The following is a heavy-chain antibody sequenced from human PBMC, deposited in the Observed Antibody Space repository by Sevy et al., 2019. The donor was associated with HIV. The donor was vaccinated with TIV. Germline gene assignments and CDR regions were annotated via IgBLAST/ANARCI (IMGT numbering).Heavy chain of an antibody. CDR3: ARLSKDSGSYYPYYYYYYMDV. V-gene: IGHV4-38-2*01. CDR2: IYHSGST. CDR1: GYSISSGYY. Sequence: SETLSLTCAVYGYSISSGYYWGWIRQPPGKGLEWIGSIYHSGSTYYNPSLKSRVTISVDTSKNQFSLKLSSVTAADTAVYYCARLSKDSGSYYPYYYYYYMDVWGKGTTVTVSS. D-gene: IGHD3-10*01. J-gene: IGHJ6*03.